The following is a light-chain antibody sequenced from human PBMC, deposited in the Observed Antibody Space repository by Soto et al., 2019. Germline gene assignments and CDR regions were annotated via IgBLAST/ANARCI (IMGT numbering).Light chain of an antibody. V-gene: IGKV1-5*01. CDR3: HRYNSYTWT. CDR1: QSVSYR. Sequence: DIQMTKCPSTLSASVGDRVTTTCRASQSVSYRLAWYQQIAGNHPKPLIYDTSRLESAVPSRFSASGSGTEFTLNISGLQRDDCETYFWHRYNSYTWTFGQGTKVDI. J-gene: IGKJ1*01. CDR2: DTS.